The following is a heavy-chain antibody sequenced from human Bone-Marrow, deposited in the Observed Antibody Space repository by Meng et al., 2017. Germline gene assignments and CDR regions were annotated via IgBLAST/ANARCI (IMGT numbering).Heavy chain of an antibody. J-gene: IGHJ4*02. CDR1: GGSFSGYY. CDR2: INHSGST. CDR3: AGGIRNWGFGY. V-gene: IGHV4-34*01. Sequence: GSLRLSCAVYGGSFSGYYWSWIRQPPGKGLEWIGEINHSGSTNYNPSLKSRVTISVDTSKNQFSLKLSSVTAADTAVYYCAGGIRNWGFGYWGQGTLVTVSS. D-gene: IGHD7-27*01.